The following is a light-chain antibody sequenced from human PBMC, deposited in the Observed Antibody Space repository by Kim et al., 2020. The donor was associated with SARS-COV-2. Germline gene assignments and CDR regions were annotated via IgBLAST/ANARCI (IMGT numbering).Light chain of an antibody. Sequence: SYKLTQPPSVSVSPGQTASITCSGDKLGDKYTCWYQQKPGQSPVLVIYQDNKRPSGIPERFSGSNSGNTATLTISGTQAMDEADYFCQAWDSSTVVFGGG. CDR3: QAWDSSTVV. CDR1: KLGDKY. V-gene: IGLV3-1*01. J-gene: IGLJ2*01. CDR2: QDN.